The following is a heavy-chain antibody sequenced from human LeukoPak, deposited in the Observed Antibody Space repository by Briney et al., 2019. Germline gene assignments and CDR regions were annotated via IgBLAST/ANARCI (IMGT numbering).Heavy chain of an antibody. J-gene: IGHJ4*02. CDR2: IYPGDSDT. Sequence: PGESLKISCKGSGYSFTSYWIGWVRQMPGKGLEWMGIIYPGDSDTRYSPSFQGQVTISADKSISTAYLQWSSLKASDTAMYYCARHKGLRYFDSLSRVSRGYYFDYWGQGTLVTVSS. CDR3: ARHKGLRYFDSLSRVSRGYYFDY. V-gene: IGHV5-51*01. CDR1: GYSFTSYW. D-gene: IGHD3-9*01.